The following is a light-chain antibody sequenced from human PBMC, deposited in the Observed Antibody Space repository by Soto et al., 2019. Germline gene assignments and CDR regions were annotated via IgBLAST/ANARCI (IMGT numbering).Light chain of an antibody. V-gene: IGKV3-15*01. Sequence: EIILTQSPASLSVSPGERATLSCRASQNVNNNLAWYQQKPGQAPRLLIYGASTRATGIPGRFRGSGSGTEFTLTITRLQSEDFAVYFCQQYNNLPPDTFGQGTKLEIK. CDR2: GAS. J-gene: IGKJ2*01. CDR3: QQYNNLPPDT. CDR1: QNVNNN.